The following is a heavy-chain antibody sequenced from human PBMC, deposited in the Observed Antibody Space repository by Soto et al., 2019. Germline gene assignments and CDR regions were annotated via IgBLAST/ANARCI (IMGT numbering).Heavy chain of an antibody. CDR2: ISGSGGST. V-gene: IGHV3-23*01. CDR3: AKGNCYYGSGSYQLY. Sequence: GGSLRLSCAASGFTFSSYAMSWVRQAPGKGLEWVSAISGSGGSTYYADSVKGRFTISRDNSKNTLYLQMNSLRAEDTAVYYCAKGNCYYGSGSYQLYWGQGTLVTVSS. CDR1: GFTFSSYA. J-gene: IGHJ4*02. D-gene: IGHD3-10*01.